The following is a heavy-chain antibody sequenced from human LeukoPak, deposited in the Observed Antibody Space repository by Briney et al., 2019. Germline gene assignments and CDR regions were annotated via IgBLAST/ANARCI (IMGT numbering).Heavy chain of an antibody. J-gene: IGHJ5*02. CDR3: AKDIVVIPAAGNWFDP. Sequence: GGSLRLSCAASGFTFSSYAMSWVRQAPGKGLEWVSAISGSGGSTYYADSVEGRFTISRDNSKNTLYLQVNSLRAEDTAVYYCAKDIVVIPAAGNWFDPWGQGTLVTVSS. CDR2: ISGSGGST. D-gene: IGHD2-2*01. V-gene: IGHV3-23*01. CDR1: GFTFSSYA.